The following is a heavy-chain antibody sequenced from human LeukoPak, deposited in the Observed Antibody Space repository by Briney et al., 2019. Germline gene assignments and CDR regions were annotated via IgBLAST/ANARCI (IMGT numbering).Heavy chain of an antibody. CDR1: GGTFSSYA. Sequence: VASVKVSCKASGGTFSSYAISWVRQAPGQGLEWMGRIIPILGIANYAQKFQGRVTITADKSTSTAYMELSSLRSEDTAVYYCARDEGAAAGNTLNYYYYGMDVWGQGTTVTVSS. J-gene: IGHJ6*02. D-gene: IGHD6-13*01. CDR3: ARDEGAAAGNTLNYYYYGMDV. CDR2: IIPILGIA. V-gene: IGHV1-69*04.